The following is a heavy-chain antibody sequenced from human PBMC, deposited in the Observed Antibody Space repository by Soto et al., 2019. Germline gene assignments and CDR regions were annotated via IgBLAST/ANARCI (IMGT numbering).Heavy chain of an antibody. CDR2: ISSSGSTI. CDR3: AKGSYDSSGYYDY. CDR1: GFTFSSYE. V-gene: IGHV3-48*03. Sequence: GGSLRLSCAASGFTFSSYEMNWVRQAPGKGLEWVSYISSSGSTIYYADSVKGRFTISRDNSKNTLYLQMNSLRAEGTAVYYCAKGSYDSSGYYDYWGQGTLVTVSS. D-gene: IGHD3-22*01. J-gene: IGHJ4*02.